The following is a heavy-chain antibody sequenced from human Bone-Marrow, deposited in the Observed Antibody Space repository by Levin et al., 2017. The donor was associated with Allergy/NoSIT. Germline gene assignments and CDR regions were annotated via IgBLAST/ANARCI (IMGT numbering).Heavy chain of an antibody. CDR2: TYYSGTT. V-gene: IGHV4-39*01. Sequence: GSLRLSCTVSGGSVSSSTYYWGWVRQPPGKGLEWIGSTYYSGTTYYNPSLKSRVTISVDTSKNQFSLKLRSVTAADTAVYFCVRVLGELLGYHYGMDVWGQGATVTVSS. J-gene: IGHJ6*02. CDR3: VRVLGELLGYHYGMDV. D-gene: IGHD1-7*01. CDR1: GGSVSSSTYY.